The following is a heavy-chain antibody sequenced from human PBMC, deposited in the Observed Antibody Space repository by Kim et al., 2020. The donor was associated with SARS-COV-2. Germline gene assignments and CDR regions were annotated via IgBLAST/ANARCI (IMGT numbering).Heavy chain of an antibody. Sequence: ASVKVSCKASGYTFTSYGISWVRQAPGQGLEWMGWISAYNGNTNYAQKLQGRVTMTTDTSTSTAYMELRSLRSDDTAVYYCARSGAPFSGWYYYGMDVWGQGTTVTVSS. J-gene: IGHJ6*02. D-gene: IGHD6-19*01. V-gene: IGHV1-18*04. CDR1: GYTFTSYG. CDR3: ARSGAPFSGWYYYGMDV. CDR2: ISAYNGNT.